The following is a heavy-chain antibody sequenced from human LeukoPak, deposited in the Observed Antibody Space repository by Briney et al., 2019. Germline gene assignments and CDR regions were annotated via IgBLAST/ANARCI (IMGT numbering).Heavy chain of an antibody. CDR2: INHSGST. Sequence: SETLSLTCAVYGGSFSGYYWSWIRRPPGKGLEWIGEINHSGSTNYNPSLKSRVTISVDTSKNQFSLKLSSVTAADTAVYYCARAKLLWFRELLSYFDYWGQGTLVTVSS. D-gene: IGHD3-10*01. CDR1: GGSFSGYY. J-gene: IGHJ4*02. V-gene: IGHV4-34*01. CDR3: ARAKLLWFRELLSYFDY.